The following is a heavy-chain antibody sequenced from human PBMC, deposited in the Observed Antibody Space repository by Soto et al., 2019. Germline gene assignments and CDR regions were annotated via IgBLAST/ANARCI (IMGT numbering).Heavy chain of an antibody. D-gene: IGHD3-3*01. CDR3: TPDPATITIFGVAPRY. CDR2: IIPIFGTA. V-gene: IGHV1-69*01. J-gene: IGHJ4*02. CDR1: GGTFSSYA. Sequence: QVQLVQSGAEVKKPGSSVKVSCKASGGTFSSYAISWVRQAPGQGLEWMGGIIPIFGTANYAQKFQGRVTISADESTSTAYMELSSLSSEDTAVYDCTPDPATITIFGVAPRYWGQGTLVTVSS.